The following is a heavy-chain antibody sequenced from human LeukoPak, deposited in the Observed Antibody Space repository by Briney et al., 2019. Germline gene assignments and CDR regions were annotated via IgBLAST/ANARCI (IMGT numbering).Heavy chain of an antibody. Sequence: SQTLSLTCTVSGDSISSGTYSWTWIRQPAGKGLEGIVGISTSANTNLPPSLKSRVTMSLSTSENHFSLNIASVTAADTSVYYSARITKEIYSPSWGLYADRYNMDVWGRGTTVTVSS. CDR3: ARITKEIYSPSWGLYADRYNMDV. D-gene: IGHD6-13*01. CDR1: GDSISSGTYS. V-gene: IGHV4-61*02. CDR2: ISTSANT. J-gene: IGHJ6*03.